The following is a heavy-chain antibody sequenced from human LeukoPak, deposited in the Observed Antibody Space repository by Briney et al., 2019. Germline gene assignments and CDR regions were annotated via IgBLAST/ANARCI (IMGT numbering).Heavy chain of an antibody. CDR3: ARGYCTGDTCSGAWFDP. CDR2: INPNSGGT. J-gene: IGHJ5*02. Sequence: ASVKVSCKASGYTFTGYHIHWVRQAPGQGLEWMGWINPNSGGTNYAQTFQGGVTMTRDTSISTAYIELNRLRFDDTAVYYCARGYCTGDTCSGAWFDPWGRGTLVTVSS. CDR1: GYTFTGYH. V-gene: IGHV1-2*02. D-gene: IGHD2-15*01.